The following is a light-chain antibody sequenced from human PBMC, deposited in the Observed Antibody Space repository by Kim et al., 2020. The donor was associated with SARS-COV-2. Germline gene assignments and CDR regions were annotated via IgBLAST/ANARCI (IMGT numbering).Light chain of an antibody. Sequence: QAVVTQEPSLTVSPGGTVTLSCASSTGAVTSGYYPNWFQQKPGQAPRSLIYTTSNRQSWTPARFLGSLLGGKAALTLSGVQTEDEADYYCLLYYGGSWVFGGGTRLTVL. CDR2: TTS. CDR3: LLYYGGSWV. V-gene: IGLV7-43*01. CDR1: TGAVTSGYY. J-gene: IGLJ3*02.